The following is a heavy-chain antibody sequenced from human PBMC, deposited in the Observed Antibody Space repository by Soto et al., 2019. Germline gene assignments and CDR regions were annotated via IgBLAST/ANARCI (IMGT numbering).Heavy chain of an antibody. D-gene: IGHD3-16*01. V-gene: IGHV3-30*04. J-gene: IGHJ4*02. CDR2: LSYDGKIK. CDR1: GFTFSDYA. CDR3: ARDNGEYNYAMGAY. Sequence: PGGSLRLSCAASGFTFSDYAMHWVRQAPGKGLEWVAVLSYDGKIKYYADSVKGRFTISKDNSKKTLFLHMTSLSLKDTAVYYCARDNGEYNYAMGAYWGPGTLVAVSS.